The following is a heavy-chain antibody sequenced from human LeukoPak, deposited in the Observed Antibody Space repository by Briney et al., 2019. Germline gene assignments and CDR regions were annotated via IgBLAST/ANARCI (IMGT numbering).Heavy chain of an antibody. CDR1: GFTFSSYW. CDR3: ASRSSVAASGPG. J-gene: IGHJ4*02. Sequence: GGSLRLSCAASGFTFSSYWMSWVRQAPGKGLEWVANIKQDGSEKYYVDSVKGRFTISRDNAKNSLYLQMSSLRAEDTALYYCASRSSVAASGPGWGQGTLVTVSS. V-gene: IGHV3-7*01. D-gene: IGHD2-15*01. CDR2: IKQDGSEK.